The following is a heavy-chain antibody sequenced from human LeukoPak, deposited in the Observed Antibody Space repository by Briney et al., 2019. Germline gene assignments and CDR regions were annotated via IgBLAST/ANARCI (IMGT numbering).Heavy chain of an antibody. J-gene: IGHJ6*03. CDR2: LIPVFHTP. V-gene: IGHV1-69*05. D-gene: IGHD1-1*01. Sequence: PVKVSCKASGGTFSSYIISWVRQAPGQGLEWMGRLIPVFHTPKYAQKFQGRVTITTDASTNTAYMELSSLRSEDTAVYYCARVGSGTYIDNFYMDVWGKGTTVIVSS. CDR3: ARVGSGTYIDNFYMDV. CDR1: GGTFSSYI.